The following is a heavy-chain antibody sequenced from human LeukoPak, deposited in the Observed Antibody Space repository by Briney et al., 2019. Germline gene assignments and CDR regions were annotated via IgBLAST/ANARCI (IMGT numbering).Heavy chain of an antibody. CDR1: GFTFSSYS. V-gene: IGHV3-48*04. Sequence: GGSLRLSCAASGFTFSSYSMNWVRQAPGKGLEWVSFISSSSSTIYYADSVKGRFTISRDNAKNSLYLQMNSLRVEDTAVYYCAKSPSRLYYYMDVWGKGTTVTVSS. CDR2: ISSSSSTI. CDR3: AKSPSRLYYYMDV. J-gene: IGHJ6*03.